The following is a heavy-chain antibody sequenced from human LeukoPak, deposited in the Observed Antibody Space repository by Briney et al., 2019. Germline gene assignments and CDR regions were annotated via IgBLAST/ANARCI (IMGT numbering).Heavy chain of an antibody. V-gene: IGHV4-59*11. CDR1: GGSISSHY. D-gene: IGHD6-6*01. CDR3: AISSIAARHSLGVFDP. Sequence: SETLSLTCTVSGGSISSHYWSWIRQPPGKGLEWIGYIYYSGSTNYNPSLKSRGTISVDTSKNQFSLKLSSVTAADTAVYYCAISSIAARHSLGVFDPWGQGTPVTVSS. CDR2: IYYSGST. J-gene: IGHJ5*02.